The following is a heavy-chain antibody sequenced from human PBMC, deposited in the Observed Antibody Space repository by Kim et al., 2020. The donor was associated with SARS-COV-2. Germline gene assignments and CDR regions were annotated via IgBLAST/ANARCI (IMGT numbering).Heavy chain of an antibody. Sequence: FAQTFRGRVTITADKSTSTAYMGLSSLRSEDTAVYYCAREGGNNYYYMDVWGKGTTVTVSS. CDR3: AREGGNNYYYMDV. V-gene: IGHV1-69*04. D-gene: IGHD2-15*01. J-gene: IGHJ6*03.